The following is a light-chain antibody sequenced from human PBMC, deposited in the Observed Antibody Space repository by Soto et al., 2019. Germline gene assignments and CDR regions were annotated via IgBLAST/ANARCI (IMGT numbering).Light chain of an antibody. CDR3: QQYNNWPPLT. CDR1: QSISSW. V-gene: IGKV1-5*01. J-gene: IGKJ4*01. Sequence: DIQMTQSPSTLSASVGDRVTITCRASQSISSWLAWYQQKPGKAPQLLIYDASSLESGVPSRFSGSGSGTEFTLTISSLQSEDFAVYYCQQYNNWPPLTFGGGTKVEIK. CDR2: DAS.